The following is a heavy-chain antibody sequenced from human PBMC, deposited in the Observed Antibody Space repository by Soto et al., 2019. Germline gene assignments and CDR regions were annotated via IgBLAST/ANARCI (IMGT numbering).Heavy chain of an antibody. CDR1: GGSISSYY. V-gene: IGHV4-59*01. Sequence: QVQLQESGPGLVKPSETLSLTCTVSGGSISSYYWSWIRQPPGKGLEWIGYIYYSGSTNYNPSLKSRVTISVDTSKNQFSLKLSSVTAADTAVYYCARGRYYDSSGYPEGRHMDVWGQGTTVTVSS. CDR2: IYYSGST. J-gene: IGHJ6*02. CDR3: ARGRYYDSSGYPEGRHMDV. D-gene: IGHD3-22*01.